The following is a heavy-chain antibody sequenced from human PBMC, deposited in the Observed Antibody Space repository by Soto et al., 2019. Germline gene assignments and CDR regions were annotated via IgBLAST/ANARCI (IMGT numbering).Heavy chain of an antibody. D-gene: IGHD1-26*01. V-gene: IGHV1-2*04. CDR1: GYTFTGYY. CDR2: INPNSGGT. Sequence: ASVKVSCKASGYTFTGYYMHWVRQAPGQGLEWMGWINPNSGGTNYAQKFQGWVTMTRDTSISTAYMELSRLRSDDTAVYYCARSSRWRWSATDYWGQGTLVTVS. J-gene: IGHJ4*02. CDR3: ARSSRWRWSATDY.